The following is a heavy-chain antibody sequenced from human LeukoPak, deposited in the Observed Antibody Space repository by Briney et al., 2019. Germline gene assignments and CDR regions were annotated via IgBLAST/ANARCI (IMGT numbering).Heavy chain of an antibody. CDR2: IYTSGST. Sequence: SQTLSLTCTVSGGSLSGGSYYWSWIRQPAGKGLEWIGRIYTSGSTNYNPSLKSRVTISVDTSKNQFSLKLSSVTAADTAVYYCARDQEYCSSTSCSRFDPWGQGTLVTVSS. CDR3: ARDQEYCSSTSCSRFDP. D-gene: IGHD2-2*01. V-gene: IGHV4-61*02. CDR1: GGSLSGGSYY. J-gene: IGHJ5*02.